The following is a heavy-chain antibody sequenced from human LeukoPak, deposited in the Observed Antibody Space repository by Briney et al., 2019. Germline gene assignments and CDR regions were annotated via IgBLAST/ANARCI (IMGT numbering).Heavy chain of an antibody. J-gene: IGHJ6*03. CDR3: ARIGTYCGGDCYSDYYYYMDV. Sequence: PSETLSLTCIVSGGSISSYYWSRIRQPAGKGLEWIGRIYTSGSTNYNPSLKSRVTMSVDTSKNQFSLKLSSVTAADTAVYYCARIGTYCGGDCYSDYYYYMDVWGKGTTVNVSS. V-gene: IGHV4-4*07. CDR1: GGSISSYY. CDR2: IYTSGST. D-gene: IGHD2-21*02.